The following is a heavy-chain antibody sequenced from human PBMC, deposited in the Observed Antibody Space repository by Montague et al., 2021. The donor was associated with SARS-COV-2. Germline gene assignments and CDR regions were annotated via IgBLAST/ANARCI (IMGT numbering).Heavy chain of an antibody. D-gene: IGHD2-2*02. CDR1: GFTFGDYA. Sequence: SLRLSSSASGFTFGDYAMHWVRQAPGKGLGWVSGISWNSGSIGYADSVKGRFTISRDNAKNSLYLQMNSLRAEDTALYYCAKLGSYTDYWGQGTLVTVSS. CDR3: AKLGSYTDY. CDR2: ISWNSGSI. J-gene: IGHJ4*02. V-gene: IGHV3-9*01.